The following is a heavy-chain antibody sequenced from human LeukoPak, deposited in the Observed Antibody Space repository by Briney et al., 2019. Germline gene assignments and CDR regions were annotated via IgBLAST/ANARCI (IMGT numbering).Heavy chain of an antibody. V-gene: IGHV3-21*01. D-gene: IGHD5-18*01. CDR1: GFTLSGYN. J-gene: IGHJ4*02. CDR2: ISVASDYI. Sequence: GGSLRLSCAASGFTLSGYNMNWVRQAPGKGLDWVSSISVASDYIYYAESIKGRFTISRDNAKNSVHLQMNSLRAEDTAVYYCARETTWILDNWGQGTLVTVSS. CDR3: ARETTWILDN.